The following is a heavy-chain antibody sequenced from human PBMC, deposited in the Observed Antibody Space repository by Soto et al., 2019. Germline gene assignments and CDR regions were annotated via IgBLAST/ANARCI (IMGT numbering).Heavy chain of an antibody. Sequence: ASVKVSCKASGGTXXXXAISWWRQAPGQGLEWMGVIIPIFVTANYAQKFQGRVTITADKSTSTAYMELSSLRSEDTAVYYCARAGITIFGVVANYYYYGMDVWGQGTTVTVSS. J-gene: IGHJ6*02. CDR3: ARAGITIFGVVANYYYYGMDV. V-gene: IGHV1-69*06. CDR1: GGTXXXXA. CDR2: IIPIFVTA. D-gene: IGHD3-3*01.